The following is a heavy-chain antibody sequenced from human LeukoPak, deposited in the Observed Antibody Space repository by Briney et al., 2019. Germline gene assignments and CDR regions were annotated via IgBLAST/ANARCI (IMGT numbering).Heavy chain of an antibody. D-gene: IGHD6-19*01. CDR2: IRSKAYGGTT. V-gene: IGHV3-49*03. CDR3: TRVRGKYSSGWCFDY. J-gene: IGHJ4*02. Sequence: GGSLRLSCTASGFTFGDYAMSWFRQAPGKGLEWVGFIRSKAYGGTTEYAASVKGRFTISRDDSKSIAYLQMNSLKTEDTAVYYCTRVRGKYSSGWCFDYWGQGTLVTVSS. CDR1: GFTFGDYA.